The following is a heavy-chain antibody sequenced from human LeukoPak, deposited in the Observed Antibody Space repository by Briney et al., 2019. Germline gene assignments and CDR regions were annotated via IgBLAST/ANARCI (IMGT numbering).Heavy chain of an antibody. V-gene: IGHV4-59*01. Sequence: SETLSLTCTVSGGPMTNYYWTWIRQPPGGGLEWLAYIYYYGSTNYNPSLESRLTLTVDTSKNQFSLKLSSVTAADTAVYYCAREGAGSYGFRYIDVWGKGTTVTVS. CDR2: IYYYGST. D-gene: IGHD5-18*01. CDR3: AREGAGSYGFRYIDV. CDR1: GGPMTNYY. J-gene: IGHJ6*03.